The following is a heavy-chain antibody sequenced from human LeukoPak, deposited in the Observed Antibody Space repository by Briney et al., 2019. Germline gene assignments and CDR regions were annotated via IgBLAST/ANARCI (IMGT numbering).Heavy chain of an antibody. CDR1: GFIFRNYG. V-gene: IGHV3-33*07. CDR2: IWHDGSAE. Sequence: QPGRSLRLSCAASGFIFRNYGMYWVRQAPGKGLEWVAVIWHDGSAEFYADSVKGRFGISRDDSKNTVYLQMNSLRVEDTALYYCARDSRGGWSGYFDLWGQGIVVTVSS. J-gene: IGHJ4*02. CDR3: ARDSRGGWSGYFDL. D-gene: IGHD6-19*01.